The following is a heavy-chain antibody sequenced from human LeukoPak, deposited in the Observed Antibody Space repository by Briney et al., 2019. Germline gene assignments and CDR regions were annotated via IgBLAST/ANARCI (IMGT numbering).Heavy chain of an antibody. V-gene: IGHV3-33*01. CDR2: VWHDGSKE. CDR3: ARDGDTSGHFSWFDY. Sequence: PGGSLRLSCAASGFTFSYYGMNWVRQAPGKGLEWVAGVWHDGSKEYYADSLKGRVTISRDNSKKTVYVQISSLRAEDTAVYYCARDGDTSGHFSWFDYWGQGTLVTVSS. CDR1: GFTFSYYG. J-gene: IGHJ5*01. D-gene: IGHD3-22*01.